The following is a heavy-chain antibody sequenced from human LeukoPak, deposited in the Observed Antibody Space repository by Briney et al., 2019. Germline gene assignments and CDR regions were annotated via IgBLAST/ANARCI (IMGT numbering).Heavy chain of an antibody. CDR3: ASPLRARMTTVTPYYYYYMDV. V-gene: IGHV1-46*01. CDR2: INPSGGST. J-gene: IGHJ6*03. D-gene: IGHD4-17*01. CDR1: GYTFTSYY. Sequence: ASVKVSCKASGYTFTSYYMHWVRQAPGQGLEWMGIINPSGGSTSYAQKFQGRVTITADESTSTAYMELSSLRSEDTAVYYCASPLRARMTTVTPYYYYYMDVWGKGTTVTISS.